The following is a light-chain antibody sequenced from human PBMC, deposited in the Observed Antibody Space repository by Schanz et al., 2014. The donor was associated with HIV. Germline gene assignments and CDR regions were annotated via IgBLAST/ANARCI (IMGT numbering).Light chain of an antibody. Sequence: QSALTQPPSVSGSPGQSVTISCTGTSSDVGSYNRVSWYQQPPGTAPKLMIYEVNNRPSGVPDRFSGSKSGNTASLTVSGLQAEDEADYYCASYAGSNNFEVFGTGTKLTVL. V-gene: IGLV2-18*02. CDR3: ASYAGSNNFEV. CDR2: EVN. CDR1: SSDVGSYNR. J-gene: IGLJ1*01.